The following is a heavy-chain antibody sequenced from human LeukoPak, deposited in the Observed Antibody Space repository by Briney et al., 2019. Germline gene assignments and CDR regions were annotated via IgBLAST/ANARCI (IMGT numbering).Heavy chain of an antibody. CDR2: MFYSGSA. CDR3: ARDNPYDYGDLRGVFDI. CDR1: GGSINSGGCY. D-gene: IGHD4-17*01. V-gene: IGHV4-31*03. J-gene: IGHJ3*02. Sequence: SQTLSLTCTVSGGSINSGGCYWSWIRQHPGKGLEWIGYMFYSGSAYYNPSLKSRVTMSVDTSKNQFSLKLSSVTAADTAMYYCARDNPYDYGDLRGVFDIWGQGTMVTVSS.